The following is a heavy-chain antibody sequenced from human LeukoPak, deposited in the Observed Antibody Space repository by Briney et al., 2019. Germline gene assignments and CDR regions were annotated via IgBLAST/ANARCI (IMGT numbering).Heavy chain of an antibody. CDR3: ARAYPPLRTAAAGDQ. D-gene: IGHD6-13*01. CDR2: ISYRSSPI. Sequence: GGSLRLSCTASGFTFSGCDMSWVRQAPGKGLEWVSSISYRSSPIYYADSVKGRFTISRDNAKNSLYLQMDSLRAGDTAVYYCARAYPPLRTAAAGDQWGQGTLVTVSS. J-gene: IGHJ4*02. V-gene: IGHV3-21*01. CDR1: GFTFSGCD.